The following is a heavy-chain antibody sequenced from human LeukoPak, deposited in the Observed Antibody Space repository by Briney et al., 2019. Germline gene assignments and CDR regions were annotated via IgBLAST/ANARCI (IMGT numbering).Heavy chain of an antibody. J-gene: IGHJ4*02. V-gene: IGHV4-39*07. Sequence: SETLSLTCTASGGSISSSSYYCGWIRQPPGKGLECIGTIHHTGSTYYNPSLKSRVTISVDTSKNQFSLKLSSVTAADTAVYYCTRDRGDYEVDSWGQGTLATVSS. CDR3: TRDRGDYEVDS. CDR1: GGSISSSSYY. D-gene: IGHD4-17*01. CDR2: IHHTGST.